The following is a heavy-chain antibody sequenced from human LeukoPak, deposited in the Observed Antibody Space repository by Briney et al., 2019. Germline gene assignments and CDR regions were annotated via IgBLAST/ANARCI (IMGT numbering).Heavy chain of an antibody. V-gene: IGHV4-4*07. CDR2: IYTSGST. D-gene: IGHD3-10*01. CDR1: GGSISSYY. Sequence: SETLPLTCTVSGGSISSYYWSWIRQPAGKGLEWIGRIYTSGSTNYNPSLKSRVTMSVDTSKNQFSLKLSSVTAADTAVYYCARAKFSTYYPQGFYFDYWGQGTLVTVSS. J-gene: IGHJ4*02. CDR3: ARAKFSTYYPQGFYFDY.